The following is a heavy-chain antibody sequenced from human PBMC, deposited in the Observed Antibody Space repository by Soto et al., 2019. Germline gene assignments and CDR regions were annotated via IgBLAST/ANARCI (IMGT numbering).Heavy chain of an antibody. V-gene: IGHV4-30-2*01. CDR3: AGMPYTSGLRFDP. CDR1: GDSYSISTYS. J-gene: IGHJ5*02. Sequence: TLSLTYHMSGDSYSISTYSWSWIRQPPGKALQWIGFIYQSGVTSYNPSLASRVSISLDRSNNQCSLKLKSVTAADTAVYFCAGMPYTSGLRFDPWGPGTLVTVS. CDR2: IYQSGVT. D-gene: IGHD6-19*01.